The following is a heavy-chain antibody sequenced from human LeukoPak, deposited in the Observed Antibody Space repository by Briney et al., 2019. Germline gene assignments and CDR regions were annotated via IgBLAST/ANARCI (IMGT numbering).Heavy chain of an antibody. D-gene: IGHD6-25*01. J-gene: IGHJ4*02. CDR1: GFTFSSFS. V-gene: IGHV3-23*01. CDR3: AKGSVGNADFDS. Sequence: PGGSLRLSCAASGFTFSSFSMTWVRQAPGKGLEWVSSIIVSGTTYYADSVKGRFTISRDSFRGTLFLQMDSLRVGDTAVYFCAKGSVGNADFDSWGQGALVTVSS. CDR2: IIVSGTT.